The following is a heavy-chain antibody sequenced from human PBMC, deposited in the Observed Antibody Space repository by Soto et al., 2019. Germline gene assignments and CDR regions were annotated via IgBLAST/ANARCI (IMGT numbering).Heavy chain of an antibody. CDR3: ARDRGEAAAADY. V-gene: IGHV1-69*08. J-gene: IGHJ4*02. CDR2: IIPILGIA. CDR1: GGTFSSYT. Sequence: QVQLVQSGAEVKKPGSSVKVSCKASGGTFSSYTISWVRQAPGQGLKWMGRIIPILGIANYAQKFQGRVTITADKSTSTAYMELSSLRSEDTAVYYCARDRGEAAAADYWGQGTLVTVSS. D-gene: IGHD6-13*01.